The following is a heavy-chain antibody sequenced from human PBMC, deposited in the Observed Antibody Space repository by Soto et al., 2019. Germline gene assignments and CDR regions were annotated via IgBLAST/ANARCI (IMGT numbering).Heavy chain of an antibody. D-gene: IGHD3-22*01. CDR3: TRPADSSGYNWFDP. J-gene: IGHJ5*02. Sequence: GSLRLSCAASGFTFSSYAMHWVRQASGKGLEWVGRIRSKANSYATAYAASVKGRFTISRDDSKNTAYLQMNSLKTEDTAVYYCTRPADSSGYNWFDPWGQGTLVTVSS. CDR1: GFTFSSYA. V-gene: IGHV3-73*01. CDR2: IRSKANSYAT.